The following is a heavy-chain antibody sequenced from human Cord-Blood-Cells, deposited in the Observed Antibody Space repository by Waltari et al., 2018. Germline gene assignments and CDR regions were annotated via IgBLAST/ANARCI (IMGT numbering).Heavy chain of an antibody. Sequence: QVQLVQSGAEVKKPGSSVKVSCKASGATFSSYAISWVRQAPGQGLEWMGGIIPIFGTANYAQKFQGRVTITADESTSTAYMELSSLRSEDTAVYYCARDPEYYYGSGAKTDNWFDPWGQGTLVTVSS. CDR2: IIPIFGTA. J-gene: IGHJ5*02. V-gene: IGHV1-69*19. CDR3: ARDPEYYYGSGAKTDNWFDP. CDR1: GATFSSYA. D-gene: IGHD3-10*01.